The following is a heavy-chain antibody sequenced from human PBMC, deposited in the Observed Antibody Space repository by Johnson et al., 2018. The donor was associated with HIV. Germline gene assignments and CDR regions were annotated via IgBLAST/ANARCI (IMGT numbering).Heavy chain of an antibody. Sequence: KYYADSLKGRFTISRDNFKNTLYLQMNSLKVEDTAVYYCARGAAFDIWGQGTMVTVSS. J-gene: IGHJ3*02. V-gene: IGHV3-30*07. CDR3: ARGAAFDI. CDR2: K.